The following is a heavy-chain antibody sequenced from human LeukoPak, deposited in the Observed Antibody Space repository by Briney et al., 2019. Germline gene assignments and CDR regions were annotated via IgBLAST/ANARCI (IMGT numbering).Heavy chain of an antibody. CDR2: IYYSGSP. V-gene: IGHV4-59*08. J-gene: IGHJ4*02. Sequence: SETLSLTCTASGGSISSYYWSWIRQPPGKGLEWIGYIYYSGSPNYNPSLKSRVTISVDTSKNQFSLKLSSVTAADTAVYYCARQGSGYQGAYFDYWGQGTLVTVSS. CDR3: ARQGSGYQGAYFDY. D-gene: IGHD3-22*01. CDR1: GGSISSYY.